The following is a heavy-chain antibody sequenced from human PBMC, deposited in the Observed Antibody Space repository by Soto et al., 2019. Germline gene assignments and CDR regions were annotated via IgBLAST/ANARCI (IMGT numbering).Heavy chain of an antibody. J-gene: IGHJ6*02. V-gene: IGHV3-23*01. D-gene: IGHD2-15*01. CDR2: ISGSGGST. Sequence: EVQLLESGGGLVQPGGSLRLSCAASGFTFSSYAMSWVRQAPGKGLEWVSAISGSGGSTYYADSVKGRFTISRDNSKNTXXLQMNRLRAEDTAVYYCAKFSLLSDSYYYYYGMDVWGQGTTVTVSS. CDR1: GFTFSSYA. CDR3: AKFSLLSDSYYYYYGMDV.